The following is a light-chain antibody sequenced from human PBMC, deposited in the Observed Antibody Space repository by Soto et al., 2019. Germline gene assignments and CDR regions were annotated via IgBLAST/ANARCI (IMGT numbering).Light chain of an antibody. J-gene: IGLJ2*01. CDR3: QSYDSSLSGYVV. CDR1: SSNIGAGYD. Sequence: QSVLTQPPSVSGAPGQRVTLSCTGSSSNIGAGYDVHWYQQLPGTAPKLLIYGNSNRPSGVPDRFSGSKSRTSTPLPITGLQAEDGADYYCQSYDSSLSGYVVSGGGTKLTVL. V-gene: IGLV1-40*01. CDR2: GNS.